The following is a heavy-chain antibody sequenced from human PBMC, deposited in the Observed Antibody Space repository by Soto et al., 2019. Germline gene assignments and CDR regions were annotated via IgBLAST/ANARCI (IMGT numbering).Heavy chain of an antibody. D-gene: IGHD5-18*01. Sequence: SVKVSCKASGGTFSSYAISWVRQAPGQGLEWMGGIIPIFGTANYAQKFQGRVTITADESTSTAYMELSSLRSEDTAVYYCARPSDTAMVSYYYGLDVWGQGTTVTVSS. CDR3: ARPSDTAMVSYYYGLDV. V-gene: IGHV1-69*13. CDR1: GGTFSSYA. CDR2: IIPIFGTA. J-gene: IGHJ6*02.